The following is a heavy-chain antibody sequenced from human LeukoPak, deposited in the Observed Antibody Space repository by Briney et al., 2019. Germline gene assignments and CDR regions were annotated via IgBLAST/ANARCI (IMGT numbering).Heavy chain of an antibody. D-gene: IGHD3-3*01. CDR1: GFTFSSYS. CDR2: ISGSGGST. CDR3: AKDSHYDFWSGYPPDY. J-gene: IGHJ4*02. V-gene: IGHV3-23*01. Sequence: GGSLRLSCAASGFTFSSYSMNWVRQAPGKGLEWVSAISGSGGSTYYADSVKGRFTISRDKSKNTVYLQMNSLRAEDTAVYYCAKDSHYDFWSGYPPDYWGQGTLVTVSS.